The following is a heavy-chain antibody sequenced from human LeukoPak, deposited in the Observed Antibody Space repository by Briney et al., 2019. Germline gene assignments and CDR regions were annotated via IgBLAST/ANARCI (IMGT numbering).Heavy chain of an antibody. V-gene: IGHV4-59*01. CDR1: GGSISTYY. CDR3: ARAPAAGPPFDY. J-gene: IGHJ4*02. CDR2: IYYSGST. D-gene: IGHD6-13*01. Sequence: SETLSLTCTVSGGSISTYYWTWIRQPPGKGLEWIGYIYYSGSTNYNPSLKSRVTISVDTSKNQFSLKLSSVTAADTAVYYCARAPAAGPPFDYWGQGTLVTVSS.